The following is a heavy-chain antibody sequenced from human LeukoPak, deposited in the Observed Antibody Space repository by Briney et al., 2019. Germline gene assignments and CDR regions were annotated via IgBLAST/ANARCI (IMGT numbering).Heavy chain of an antibody. CDR3: AKGPIQLWTRYYYYYMDV. CDR2: IRYDGSNK. Sequence: PGGSLRLSCATSGFNFDNYAMSWVRQPPGKGLEWVAFIRYDGSNKYYADSVKGRFTISRDNSKNTLYLQMNSLRAEDTAVYYCAKGPIQLWTRYYYYYMDVWGKGTTVTISS. CDR1: GFNFDNYA. D-gene: IGHD5-18*01. V-gene: IGHV3-30*02. J-gene: IGHJ6*03.